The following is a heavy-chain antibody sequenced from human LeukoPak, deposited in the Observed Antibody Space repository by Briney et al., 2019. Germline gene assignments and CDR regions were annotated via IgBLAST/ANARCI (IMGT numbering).Heavy chain of an antibody. CDR3: ARGYPAITIFGVVITRGLNWFDP. CDR2: ISAYNGNT. CDR1: GYTFTSYG. D-gene: IGHD3-3*01. Sequence: ASVKVSCKASGYTFTSYGISWVRQAPGQGLEWMGWISAYNGNTNYAQKLQGRVTMTTDTSTSTAYMELRSLRSDDTAVYYCARGYPAITIFGVVITRGLNWFDPWGQGTLVTVSS. V-gene: IGHV1-18*01. J-gene: IGHJ5*02.